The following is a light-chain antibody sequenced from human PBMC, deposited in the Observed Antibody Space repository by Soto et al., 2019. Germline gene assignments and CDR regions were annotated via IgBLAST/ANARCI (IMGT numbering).Light chain of an antibody. CDR1: QGIYNY. J-gene: IGKJ2*02. Sequence: DIQMTQSPSSLSASVGDRVTITCQPSQGIYNYLNWYQQKPGKAPKLLIYDAFTLERGVPSRFSGGGSGTDFTFTISSLQPEDIATYYCQQYDSLPRTFGQGTKLEIK. CDR3: QQYDSLPRT. CDR2: DAF. V-gene: IGKV1-33*01.